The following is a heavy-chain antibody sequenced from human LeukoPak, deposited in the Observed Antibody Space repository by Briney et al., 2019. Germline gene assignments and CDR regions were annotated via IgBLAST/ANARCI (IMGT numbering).Heavy chain of an antibody. CDR3: AKDWDRSGGYYFDS. CDR2: INHSGST. J-gene: IGHJ4*02. V-gene: IGHV4-34*01. D-gene: IGHD1-26*01. Sequence: SETLSLTCAVYGGSFSGYYWSWIRQPPGKGLEWIGEINHSGSTNYNPSLKSRVTMSLDTSKNQFSLKLSSVTAADTAVYYCAKDWDRSGGYYFDSWGQGTLVTVSS. CDR1: GGSFSGYY.